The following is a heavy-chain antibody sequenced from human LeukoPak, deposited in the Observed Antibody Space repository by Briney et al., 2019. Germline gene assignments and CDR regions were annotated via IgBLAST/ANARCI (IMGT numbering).Heavy chain of an antibody. J-gene: IGHJ4*02. Sequence: GGSLRLSCAAFGFTFSSYGMSWVRQAPGKGLEWGSAISGSGGSTYYADSVKGRFTISRDNSKNTLDLQMNSLRAEDTGVYYCAKGGYCSSTSCYAGIFDYWGQGTLVTVSS. V-gene: IGHV3-23*01. CDR3: AKGGYCSSTSCYAGIFDY. CDR2: ISGSGGST. D-gene: IGHD2-2*01. CDR1: GFTFSSYG.